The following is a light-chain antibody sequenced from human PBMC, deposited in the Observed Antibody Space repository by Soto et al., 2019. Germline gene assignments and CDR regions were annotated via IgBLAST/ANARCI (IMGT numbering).Light chain of an antibody. Sequence: DIVMTQSPDSLAVSLGERATINCKSSQSVLYNSNNKNYLAWYQQKKGQTPKLLIYWASTRESGVPDRFSGSGSGTDFTLTISSLQAADVAVYYCQQFYSTPLTFGGGTKVDIK. V-gene: IGKV4-1*01. CDR2: WAS. CDR1: QSVLYNSNNKNY. CDR3: QQFYSTPLT. J-gene: IGKJ4*01.